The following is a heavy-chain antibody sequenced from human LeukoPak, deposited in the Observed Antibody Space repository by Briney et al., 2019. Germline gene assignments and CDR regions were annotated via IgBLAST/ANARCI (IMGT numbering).Heavy chain of an antibody. V-gene: IGHV4-38-2*02. CDR2: IYHSGST. CDR1: GYSISSGYY. J-gene: IGHJ5*02. CDR3: ARDGAPVTTGWFDP. Sequence: SETLSLTCTVSGYSISSGYYWGWIRQPPGKGLEWIGSIYHSGSTYYNPSLKSRVTISVDTSKNQFSLWLSSVTAADTAVYYCARDGAPVTTGWFDPWGQGTLVTVSS. D-gene: IGHD4-17*01.